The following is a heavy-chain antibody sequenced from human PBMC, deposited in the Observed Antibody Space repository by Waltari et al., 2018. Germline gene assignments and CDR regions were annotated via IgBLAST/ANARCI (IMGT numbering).Heavy chain of an antibody. CDR1: GGSISSYY. D-gene: IGHD6-19*01. Sequence: QVQLQESGPGLVKPSETLSLTCTVSGGSISSYYWSWIRQPPGKGLEWIGYIYYSGSTNYNPSLKSRVTISVDTSKNQLSLKLSSVTAADTAVYYCARVTSAWSYSFDYWGQGTLVTVSS. V-gene: IGHV4-59*01. CDR2: IYYSGST. J-gene: IGHJ4*02. CDR3: ARVTSAWSYSFDY.